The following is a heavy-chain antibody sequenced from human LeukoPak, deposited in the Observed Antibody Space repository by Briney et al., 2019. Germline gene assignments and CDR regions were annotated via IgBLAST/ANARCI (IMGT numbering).Heavy chain of an antibody. D-gene: IGHD6-25*01. CDR3: TGIDPLGFFDQ. V-gene: IGHV4-59*08. CDR2: IFYSGKS. J-gene: IGHJ4*02. CDR1: GESTSRYY. Sequence: SETLSLTCSVSGESTSRYYWSWVRQPLGQGLEWIGNIFYSGKSKYNPSLTSRISMSVDASKTQFSLELTSVTAADTAVYYCTGIDPLGFFDQWGPGTLVTVSS.